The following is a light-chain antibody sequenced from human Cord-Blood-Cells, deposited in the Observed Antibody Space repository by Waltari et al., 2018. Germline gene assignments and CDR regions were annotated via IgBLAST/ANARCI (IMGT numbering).Light chain of an antibody. CDR3: SAYTSSSTWV. Sequence: QSALTQPASVSGSPGQSITISCTGTSSDVGGYNYVSWYQQHPGKAPKLLIYDVSKRPAGVSYRFSGSKSGNTTSLTISGLQAEDEADYYCSAYTSSSTWVFGGGTKLTVI. J-gene: IGLJ3*02. CDR2: DVS. CDR1: SSDVGGYNY. V-gene: IGLV2-14*01.